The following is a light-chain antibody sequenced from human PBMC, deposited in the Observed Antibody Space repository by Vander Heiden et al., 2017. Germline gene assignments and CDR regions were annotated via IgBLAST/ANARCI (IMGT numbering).Light chain of an antibody. Sequence: DIQMTQSPSSLSASVGDRVTITCRASQSISSYLNWYQQKPGKAPKLLIYAASSLQSGVPSRFSGSGSGTDFTLTISSLQPEDFATYYCQQSYSTPPSFGQGTKLVI. CDR2: AAS. V-gene: IGKV1-39*01. CDR3: QQSYSTPPS. CDR1: QSISSY. J-gene: IGKJ2*01.